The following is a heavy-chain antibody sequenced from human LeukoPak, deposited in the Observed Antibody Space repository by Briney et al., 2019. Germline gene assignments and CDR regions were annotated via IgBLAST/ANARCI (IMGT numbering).Heavy chain of an antibody. J-gene: IGHJ6*03. CDR1: GFSFSSYW. CDR2: IRQDESER. V-gene: IGHV3-7*01. D-gene: IGHD3-10*01. CDR3: ARVMEYYYYYMDV. Sequence: GGSLRLSCEGSGFSFSSYWMTWVRQLPGKGPEWVANIRQDESERYFADSVKGRFTISRDNAKNSLYLQMNSLRAEDTAVYYCARVMEYYYYYMDVWGKGTTVTISS.